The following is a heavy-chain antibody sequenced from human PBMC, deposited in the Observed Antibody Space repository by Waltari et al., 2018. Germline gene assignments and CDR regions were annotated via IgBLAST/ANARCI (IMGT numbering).Heavy chain of an antibody. CDR3: ARESGSYYPYYYYMDV. CDR1: GGSISRYY. V-gene: IGHV4-4*07. D-gene: IGHD3-10*01. J-gene: IGHJ6*03. CDR2: IYTSGST. Sequence: QVQLQESGPGLVKPSETLSLTCTVSGGSISRYYWSWIRQPAGKGLEWIGRIYTSGSTNYNPSLKSRVTMSVDTSKNQFSLKLSSVTAADTAVYYCARESGSYYPYYYYMDVWGKGTTVTVSS.